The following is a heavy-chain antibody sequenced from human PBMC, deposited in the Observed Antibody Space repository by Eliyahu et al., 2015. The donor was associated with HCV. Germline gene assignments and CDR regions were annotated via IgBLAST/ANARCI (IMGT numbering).Heavy chain of an antibody. V-gene: IGHV3-74*01. CDR3: ARGISGSRAFDI. CDR2: IDSDGSTT. D-gene: IGHD1-26*01. CDR1: EFPFSSYW. J-gene: IGHJ3*02. Sequence: EEQLVESGGGLVQPGGSLRLSCAGSEFPFSSYWMHWVRQAPGKGLVWVSRIDSDGSTTRYADSVKGRFTTSRDNANNTLYLQMTSLRAEDTAMYFCARGISGSRAFDIWGRGTMVTVSS.